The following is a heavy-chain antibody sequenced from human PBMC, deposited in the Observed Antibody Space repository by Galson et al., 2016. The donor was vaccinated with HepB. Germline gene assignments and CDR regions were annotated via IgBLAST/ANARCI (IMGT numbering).Heavy chain of an antibody. CDR2: ITSNSGSI. CDR3: VKPKGYCSGGSCYSLYYFDS. Sequence: SLRLSCAASGFTFDDYDMHWVRQPPGKGLEWVSGITSNSGSIAYADSVRGRFTISRENAKNSLYLQMNSLRPEDTAFYYCVKPKGYCSGGSCYSLYYFDSWGQGTLVTVSS. J-gene: IGHJ4*02. D-gene: IGHD2-15*01. CDR1: GFTFDDYD. V-gene: IGHV3-9*01.